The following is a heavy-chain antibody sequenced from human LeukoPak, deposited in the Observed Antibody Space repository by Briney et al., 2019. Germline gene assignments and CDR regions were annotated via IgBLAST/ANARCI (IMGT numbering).Heavy chain of an antibody. D-gene: IGHD3-22*01. CDR1: GDSINSLDL. J-gene: IGHJ4*02. V-gene: IGHV4-4*02. Sequence: ASGTPSLTCTVSGDSINSLDLWSWVRQPPGKGLEWIGEMYLSGTTHSNPSVKSRVTISIDKSKNQFFLNLSSVTAADTAVYYCAGLVGRYSSGLYYYYFDYWGQGTLVTVSS. CDR2: MYLSGTT. CDR3: AGLVGRYSSGLYYYYFDY.